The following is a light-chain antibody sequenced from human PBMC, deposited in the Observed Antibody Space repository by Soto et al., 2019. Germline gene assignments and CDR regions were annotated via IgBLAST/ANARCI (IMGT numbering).Light chain of an antibody. J-gene: IGLJ2*01. CDR2: EVS. Sequence: QSALTQPPSASGSPGQSVTIPCTGTYSDIGAYNYVSWYQQHPAKAPKLMIFEVSNRPSGVSNRFSGSKSGNTASLTISGLQAEDEAEYYCSSYTGSSINTVVFGGGTKLTVL. V-gene: IGLV2-14*01. CDR1: YSDIGAYNY. CDR3: SSYTGSSINTVV.